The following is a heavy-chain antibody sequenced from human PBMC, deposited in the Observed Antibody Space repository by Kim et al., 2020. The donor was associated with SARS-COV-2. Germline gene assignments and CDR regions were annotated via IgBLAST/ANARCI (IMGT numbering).Heavy chain of an antibody. CDR1: GYTFTSYG. J-gene: IGHJ3*02. Sequence: ASVKVSCKASGYTFTSYGISWVRQAPGQGLEWMGWISAYNGNTNYAQKLQGRVTMTTDTSTSTAYMELRSLRSDDTAVYYCARDRRDCGGDCPDAFDIWGQGTMVTVSS. CDR2: ISAYNGNT. V-gene: IGHV1-18*04. D-gene: IGHD2-21*02. CDR3: ARDRRDCGGDCPDAFDI.